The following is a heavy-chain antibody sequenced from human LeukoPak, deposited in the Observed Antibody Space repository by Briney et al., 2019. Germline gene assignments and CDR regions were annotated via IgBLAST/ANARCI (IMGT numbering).Heavy chain of an antibody. CDR2: ISISGGST. V-gene: IGHV3-23*01. Sequence: PGGSLRLSCAASGFNFSAYAMSWVRQAPGKGLEWVSAISISGGSTYYADSVKGRFTISRDNSKNTLDLQLNSLRAEDTAVYYCARREILMGIGYWGQGTLVTVSS. D-gene: IGHD2-8*01. CDR1: GFNFSAYA. J-gene: IGHJ4*02. CDR3: ARREILMGIGY.